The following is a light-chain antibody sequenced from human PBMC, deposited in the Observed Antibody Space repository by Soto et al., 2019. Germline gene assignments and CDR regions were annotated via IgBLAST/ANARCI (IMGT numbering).Light chain of an antibody. V-gene: IGKV1-5*03. Sequence: DIQMTQSPSTLSASVGDKVTVTCRDSQSVRDWVAWYQQQAGRAPRLLIYKASSLQSGVPSRFSGSGSGTEFTLTISSLQPDDFATYYCQQHQTYSSFGQGTKVDIK. J-gene: IGKJ1*01. CDR2: KAS. CDR3: QQHQTYSS. CDR1: QSVRDW.